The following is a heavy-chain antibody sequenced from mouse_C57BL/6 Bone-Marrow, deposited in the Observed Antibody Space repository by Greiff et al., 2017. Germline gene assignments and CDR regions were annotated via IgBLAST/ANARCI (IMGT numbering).Heavy chain of an antibody. CDR3: AKRNGAIYYDYEDAMDY. CDR1: GFSLTSYG. CDR2: IWGDGST. D-gene: IGHD2-4*01. J-gene: IGHJ4*01. V-gene: IGHV2-3*01. Sequence: VKLMESGPGLVAPSQSLSITCTVSGFSLTSYGVSWVRQPPGKGLEWLGVIWGDGSTNYHSAHISRLSISKDNSKSQVFLKLNSLQTDDTATYYCAKRNGAIYYDYEDAMDYWGQGTSVTVSS.